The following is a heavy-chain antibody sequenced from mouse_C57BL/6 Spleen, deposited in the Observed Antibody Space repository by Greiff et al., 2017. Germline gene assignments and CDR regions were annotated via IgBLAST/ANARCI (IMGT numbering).Heavy chain of an antibody. CDR2: INPNSGGT. D-gene: IGHD4-1*01. J-gene: IGHJ4*01. CDR1: GYTFTDYY. CDR3: ARGWDDAMDY. V-gene: IGHV1-26*01. Sequence: VQLQQSGPELVKPGASVKISCKASGYTFTDYYMNWVKQSHGKSLEWIGDINPNSGGTSYNQKFKGKATLTVDKSSSTAYMELRSLTSEDSAVYYCARGWDDAMDYWGQGTSVTVSA.